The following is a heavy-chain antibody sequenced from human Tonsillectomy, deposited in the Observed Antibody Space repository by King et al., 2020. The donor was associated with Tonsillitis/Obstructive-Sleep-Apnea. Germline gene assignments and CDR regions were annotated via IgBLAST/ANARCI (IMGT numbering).Heavy chain of an antibody. D-gene: IGHD6-13*01. CDR3: ARGGSSSCYFDY. CDR2: ISYDGSNK. J-gene: IGHJ4*02. CDR1: GFTFSSYA. Sequence: VQLVESGGGVVQPGRSLRLSCAASGFTFSSYAMHWVRQAPGKGLEWVAVISYDGSNKYYADSVKGRFTISRDNSKNTLYLQMNSLRAEDTAVYYCARGGSSSCYFDYWGQGTLVTVSS. V-gene: IGHV3-30*04.